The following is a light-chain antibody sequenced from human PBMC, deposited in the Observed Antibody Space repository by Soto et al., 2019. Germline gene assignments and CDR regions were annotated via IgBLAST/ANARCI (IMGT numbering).Light chain of an antibody. V-gene: IGKV3-11*01. CDR1: QSVGSY. Sequence: EIVSILSAPTLFLSTGERATLSCRASQSVGSYLAWYQHKPGQAPRLLISDASNRATGIPARFSGSGSETDFPLTLSSLEPEDSAVYYCQQRSNWPLTFGLGTRLEIK. CDR2: DAS. J-gene: IGKJ5*01. CDR3: QQRSNWPLT.